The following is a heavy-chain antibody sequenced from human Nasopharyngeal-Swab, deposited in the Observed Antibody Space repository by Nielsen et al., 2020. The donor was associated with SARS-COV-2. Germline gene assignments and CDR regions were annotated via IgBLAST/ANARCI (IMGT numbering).Heavy chain of an antibody. Sequence: SVKVSCKASGGTFSRYGISWVRQAPGQGLEWMGGIIPIFGTTNYAQKFQGRVTITADESTSTAYMELSSLRSEDTAVYYCSRTYYYDSSGRNAFDIWGQGTMVTVSS. CDR3: SRTYYYDSSGRNAFDI. D-gene: IGHD3-22*01. CDR1: GGTFSRYG. J-gene: IGHJ3*02. V-gene: IGHV1-69*13. CDR2: IIPIFGTT.